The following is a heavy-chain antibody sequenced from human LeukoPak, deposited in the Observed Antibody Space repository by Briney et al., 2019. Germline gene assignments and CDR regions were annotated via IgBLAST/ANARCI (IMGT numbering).Heavy chain of an antibody. CDR2: INHSGST. V-gene: IGHV4-34*01. J-gene: IGHJ4*02. D-gene: IGHD6-13*01. CDR1: GGSFTGYY. Sequence: SETLSLTCAVYGGSFTGYYWSWIRQPPGKGLEWIGEINHSGSTNYNPSLKSRVTISVDTSKNQFSLKLSSVTAADTAVYYCADRGEQQLVTGGYWGQGTLVTVSS. CDR3: ADRGEQQLVTGGY.